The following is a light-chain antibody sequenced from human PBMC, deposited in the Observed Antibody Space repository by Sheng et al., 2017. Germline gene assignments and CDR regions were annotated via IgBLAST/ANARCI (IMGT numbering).Light chain of an antibody. V-gene: IGKV1-5*03. CDR3: QQYNNYYT. CDR2: EAS. Sequence: DIQMTQSPSTLSASVGDTVTIACRASQSVNKWVAWYQQRPGTAPKLLIYEASTLEKGVPPRFSGSGSGTEFTLTIGNLQSDDFATYYCQQYNNYYTFGQGTKLEIK. J-gene: IGKJ2*01. CDR1: QSVNKW.